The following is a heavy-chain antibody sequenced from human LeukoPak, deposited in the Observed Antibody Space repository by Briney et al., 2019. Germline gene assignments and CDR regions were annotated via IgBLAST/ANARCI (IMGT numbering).Heavy chain of an antibody. CDR1: GFTLRSYV. J-gene: IGHJ4*02. CDR3: AKDRLLNCRGDCYIFDY. V-gene: IGHV3-23*01. Sequence: GGSLRLSCVASGFTLRSYVMNWVRRTPGKGLEWVSSISGSGDSTFYADSVKGRFSISRDNSKNTLYLQVNGLRTEDTAVYYCAKDRLLNCRGDCYIFDYWGQGTVVTVSS. D-gene: IGHD2-21*02. CDR2: ISGSGDST.